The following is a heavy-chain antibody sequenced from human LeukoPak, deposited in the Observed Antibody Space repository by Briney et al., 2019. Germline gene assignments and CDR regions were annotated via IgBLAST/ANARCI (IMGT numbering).Heavy chain of an antibody. J-gene: IGHJ4*02. CDR1: GGSISNTNYY. D-gene: IGHD3-16*02. Sequence: PSETLSLTCTVSGGSISNTNYYWGWIRRPPGKGLEWIGSVYYSGTTYYNSSLKSRVTISVDTSKNQFSLKLSSVTAADTAMYYCVRYSMWGSYRYYFDYWGQGTLVTVSS. CDR3: VRYSMWGSYRYYFDY. V-gene: IGHV4-39*01. CDR2: VYYSGTT.